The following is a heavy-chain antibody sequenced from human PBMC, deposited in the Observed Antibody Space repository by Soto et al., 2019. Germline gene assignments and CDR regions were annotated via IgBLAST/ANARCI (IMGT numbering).Heavy chain of an antibody. D-gene: IGHD1-1*01. J-gene: IGHJ3*02. CDR3: ARDYYLEQAAFHI. Sequence: PSETLSLTCTVSGGSFSSYYWSWIRQPPGKGLEWIGYIYYSGSTNYNPSLKSRVTISVDTSKNQFSLKLSSVTAADTAVYYCARDYYLEQAAFHIWGQGTMVTVSS. CDR1: GGSFSSYY. CDR2: IYYSGST. V-gene: IGHV4-59*01.